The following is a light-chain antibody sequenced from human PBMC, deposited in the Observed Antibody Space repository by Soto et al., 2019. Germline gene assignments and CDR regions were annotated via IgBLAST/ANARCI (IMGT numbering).Light chain of an antibody. CDR2: DAS. CDR3: QQYNNRPPFT. Sequence: EIVLTQSPATLSLSPGERATLSCRASQSVSSQLAWYQHKPGQPPRLLIYDASTRATGIPARFSGSGSGTEFTLTISSLQSEDFAVYYCQQYNNRPPFTFGPGNKVDIK. V-gene: IGKV3-15*01. CDR1: QSVSSQ. J-gene: IGKJ3*01.